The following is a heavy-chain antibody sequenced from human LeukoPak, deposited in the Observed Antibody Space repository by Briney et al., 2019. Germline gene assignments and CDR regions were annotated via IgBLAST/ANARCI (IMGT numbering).Heavy chain of an antibody. Sequence: PSETLSLTCTVSGGSISSSSYYWGWVRQPPGKGLEWIGSTYYSGSTYYNPSLKSRVTISVDTSKNQFSLKLSSVTAADTAVYYCARDPGRTTVTTGAFDIWGQGTMVTVSS. V-gene: IGHV4-39*07. D-gene: IGHD4-17*01. J-gene: IGHJ3*02. CDR3: ARDPGRTTVTTGAFDI. CDR2: TYYSGST. CDR1: GGSISSSSYY.